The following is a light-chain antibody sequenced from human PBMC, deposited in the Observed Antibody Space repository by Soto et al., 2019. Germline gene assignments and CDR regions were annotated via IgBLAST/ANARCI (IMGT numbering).Light chain of an antibody. V-gene: IGKV3-20*01. CDR1: QSVSSS. CDR3: QHYGSSRWT. Sequence: PGERASLSCRASQSVSSSLAWYQQKPGHAPRLLISAASARVTGTPDRFSGGGTGTDFTLTISRLEPEDFAVYYCQHYGSSRWTFGQGTKVEI. J-gene: IGKJ1*01. CDR2: AAS.